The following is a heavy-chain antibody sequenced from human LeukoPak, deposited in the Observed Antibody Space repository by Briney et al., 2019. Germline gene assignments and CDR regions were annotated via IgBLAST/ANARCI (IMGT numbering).Heavy chain of an antibody. CDR2: ISGSGGST. V-gene: IGHV3-23*01. CDR3: AKVPNGYCSSTSCPFDY. J-gene: IGHJ4*02. D-gene: IGHD2-2*01. Sequence: GGSLRLSCAASGFTFSSYAMSWVRQAPGKGLEWVSAISGSGGSTYYADSVKGRFTISRDNSKNTLYLQMNSLRAEDTAVYYCAKVPNGYCSSTSCPFDYWGQGTLVTVSS. CDR1: GFTFSSYA.